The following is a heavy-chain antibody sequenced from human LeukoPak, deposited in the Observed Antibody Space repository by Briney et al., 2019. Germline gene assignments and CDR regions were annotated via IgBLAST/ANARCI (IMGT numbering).Heavy chain of an antibody. V-gene: IGHV5-51*01. CDR2: IYPGDTDT. Sequence: GESLKISCKGSGYSFTTYWIAWVRQMPGKGLEWVGIIYPGDTDTRYSPSFQGQVTISADKSVSTAYLQWNSLKASDTAIYYCARGYYYESSGYYPGYFQYWGQGTLVTVSS. J-gene: IGHJ1*01. CDR1: GYSFTTYW. D-gene: IGHD3-22*01. CDR3: ARGYYYESSGYYPGYFQY.